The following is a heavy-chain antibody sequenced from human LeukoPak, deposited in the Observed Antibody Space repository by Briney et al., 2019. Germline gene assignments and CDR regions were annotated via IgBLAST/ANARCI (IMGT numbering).Heavy chain of an antibody. CDR2: INSDGSST. CDR3: ARASLTYYYDSSGYDGGYAFDI. D-gene: IGHD3-22*01. V-gene: IGHV3-74*01. CDR1: GFTFSSYW. J-gene: IGHJ3*02. Sequence: GGSLRLSCAASGFTFSSYWMHWVRQAPGKGLVWVSRINSDGSSTSYADSVKGRFTISRDNAKNTLYLQMNSLRAEDTAVYYCARASLTYYYDSSGYDGGYAFDIWGQGTMVTVSS.